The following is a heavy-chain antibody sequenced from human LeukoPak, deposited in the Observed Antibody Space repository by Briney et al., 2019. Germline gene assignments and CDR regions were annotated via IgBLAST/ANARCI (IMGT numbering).Heavy chain of an antibody. Sequence: GGSLRLSCAASGFTVSSYYMSWVRQAPGKGLESFSVISNEGATYYADSVKGRFTISRDNSKNTLYLQMNSLRAEDTAVYYCAKGSWYSGSTKYYYYYYMDVWGKGTTVTISS. CDR2: ISNEGAT. J-gene: IGHJ6*03. CDR1: GFTVSSYY. CDR3: AKGSWYSGSTKYYYYYYMDV. V-gene: IGHV3-53*01. D-gene: IGHD6-19*01.